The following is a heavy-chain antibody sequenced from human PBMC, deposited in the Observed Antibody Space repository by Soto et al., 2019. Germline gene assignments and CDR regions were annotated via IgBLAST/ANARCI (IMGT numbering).Heavy chain of an antibody. J-gene: IGHJ3*02. V-gene: IGHV4-39*01. D-gene: IGHD2-15*01. Sequence: SETLSLPCTVSGGSISSRSYHWGCIRQTPGKGLEWIGSIYYSGSTYYNPSLKSRVTISVDTSKNQFSLKLSSVTAADTAVYYCARYTYCSGGSCYSGADGTTAAFDIWGQGTMVTV. CDR1: GGSISSRSYH. CDR3: ARYTYCSGGSCYSGADGTTAAFDI. CDR2: IYYSGST.